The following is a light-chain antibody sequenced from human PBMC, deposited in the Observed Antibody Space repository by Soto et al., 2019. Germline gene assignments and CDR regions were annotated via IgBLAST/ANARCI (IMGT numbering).Light chain of an antibody. J-gene: IGKJ2*01. V-gene: IGKV3-20*01. CDR3: QQYGSSPYT. CDR2: GAS. Sequence: EIVLTQSPGTLSLSPGERATLSCRASQSVSSSYLAWYRQKPGQAPRLLIYGASSRATGIPDRFSGSGSGTDFTLTIIRLEPEDFAVYYCQQYGSSPYTFGQGPKLEIK. CDR1: QSVSSSY.